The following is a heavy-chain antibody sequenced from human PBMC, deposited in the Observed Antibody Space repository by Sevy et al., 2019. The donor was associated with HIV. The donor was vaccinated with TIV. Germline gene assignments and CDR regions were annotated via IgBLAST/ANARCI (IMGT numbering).Heavy chain of an antibody. D-gene: IGHD3-9*01. J-gene: IGHJ6*02. CDR2: ISWNSGSI. CDR1: GFTFDDYA. Sequence: GGSLRLSCAASGFTFDDYAMHWVRQAPGKGLEWVSGISWNSGSIGYADSVKGRFTISRDNAKNSLYLQMNGLRAEDTALYYCAKDIAESYYDILTGYYKASMDVWGQGTTVTVSS. CDR3: AKDIAESYYDILTGYYKASMDV. V-gene: IGHV3-9*01.